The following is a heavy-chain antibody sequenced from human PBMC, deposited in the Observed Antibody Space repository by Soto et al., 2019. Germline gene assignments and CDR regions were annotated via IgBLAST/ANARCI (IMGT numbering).Heavy chain of an antibody. V-gene: IGHV5-51*03. CDR2: IYPGDSDT. CDR3: ARRGYCSGGSCYHGIDY. CDR1: GYSFTSYW. J-gene: IGHJ4*02. Sequence: EVQLVQSGAEVKKPGESLKISCKGSGYSFTSYWIGWVRQMPGKGLEWLGIIYPGDSDTRYSPSFQGQVTISADKSIGTAYLQWSSLKASDTAMYYCARRGYCSGGSCYHGIDYWGQGTLVTVSS. D-gene: IGHD2-15*01.